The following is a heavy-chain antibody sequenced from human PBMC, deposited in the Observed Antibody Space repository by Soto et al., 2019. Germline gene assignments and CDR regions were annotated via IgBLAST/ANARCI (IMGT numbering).Heavy chain of an antibody. J-gene: IGHJ3*02. CDR1: GFTFSSYS. CDR3: ARVHPREGAFDI. V-gene: IGHV3-21*01. CDR2: ISSSSSYI. D-gene: IGHD1-26*01. Sequence: GGSLRLSCAASGFTFSSYSMNWVRQAPGKGLEWVSSISSSSSYIYYADSVKGRFTISRDNAKNSLYLQMNSLRAEDTAVYYCARVHPREGAFDIWGQGTMVTVSS.